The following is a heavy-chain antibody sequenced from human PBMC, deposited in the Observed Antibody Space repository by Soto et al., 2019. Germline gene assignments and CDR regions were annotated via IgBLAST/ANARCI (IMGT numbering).Heavy chain of an antibody. CDR3: AKDGGSGVAVTPRFYYYYGMDV. D-gene: IGHD6-19*01. V-gene: IGHV3-9*01. J-gene: IGHJ6*02. CDR2: ISWNSGSI. Sequence: EVQLVESGGGLVQPGRSLRLSCAASGFTFDDYAMHWVRQAPGKGLEWVSGISWNSGSIGYADSVKGRFTISRDNAKNSLYLQMNSLRAEDTALYYCAKDGGSGVAVTPRFYYYYGMDVWGQGTTVTVSS. CDR1: GFTFDDYA.